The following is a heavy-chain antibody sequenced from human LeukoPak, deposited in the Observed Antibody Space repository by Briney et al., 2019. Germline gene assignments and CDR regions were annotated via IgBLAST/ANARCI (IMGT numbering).Heavy chain of an antibody. J-gene: IGHJ5*02. Sequence: SETLSLTCTVSGGSISSYYWSWIRQPPGKGLEWIGYIYYSGSTNYNPSLKSRVTISVDTSKNQFPLKLSSVTAADTAVYYCARDRYSSGSNWFDPWGQGTLVTVSS. V-gene: IGHV4-59*01. D-gene: IGHD6-19*01. CDR1: GGSISSYY. CDR3: ARDRYSSGSNWFDP. CDR2: IYYSGST.